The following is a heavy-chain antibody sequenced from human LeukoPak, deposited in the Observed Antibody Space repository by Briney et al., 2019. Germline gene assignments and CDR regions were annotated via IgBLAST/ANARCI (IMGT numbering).Heavy chain of an antibody. J-gene: IGHJ4*02. Sequence: SETLSLTCTVSGYSISSGYYWGWIRQPPGKGLEWIGSIYHSGSTYYNPSLKSRVTISVDTSKNQFSLKLSSVTAADTAVYYCARHSQGRIVVVTGPDRIDYWGQGTLVTVSS. CDR2: IYHSGST. CDR3: ARHSQGRIVVVTGPDRIDY. CDR1: GYSISSGYY. D-gene: IGHD3-22*01. V-gene: IGHV4-38-2*02.